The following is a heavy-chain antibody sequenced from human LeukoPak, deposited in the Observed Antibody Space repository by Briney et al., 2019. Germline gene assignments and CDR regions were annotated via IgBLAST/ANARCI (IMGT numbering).Heavy chain of an antibody. CDR2: INHSGST. CDR3: ARGPPYIAVVTAIGFFDS. J-gene: IGHJ4*02. D-gene: IGHD2-21*02. V-gene: IGHV4-34*01. Sequence: SETLSLTCAVYGGSFSGYYWSWIRQPPGKGLEWIGEINHSGSTNYNPSLKSRVTISVDTSKNQFSLKLSSVTAADTAVYYCARGPPYIAVVTAIGFFDSWGQGTLVTVSS. CDR1: GGSFSGYY.